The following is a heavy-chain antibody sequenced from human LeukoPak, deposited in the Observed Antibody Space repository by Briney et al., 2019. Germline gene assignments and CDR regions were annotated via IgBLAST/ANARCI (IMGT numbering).Heavy chain of an antibody. Sequence: GGSLRLACAASGFTFSNYALSWVRQAPGKGLQWISTLTGYGGAYYADSGEGRFIISRDISKNTMFLQMYSLRAEDTAVYYCAKGAAAGKVDWFDPWGQGTLVTVSS. V-gene: IGHV3-23*01. CDR2: LTGYGGA. D-gene: IGHD6-13*01. CDR3: AKGAAAGKVDWFDP. J-gene: IGHJ5*02. CDR1: GFTFSNYA.